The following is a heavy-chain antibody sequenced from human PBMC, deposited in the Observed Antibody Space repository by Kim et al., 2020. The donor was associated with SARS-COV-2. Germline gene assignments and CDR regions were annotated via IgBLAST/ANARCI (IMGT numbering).Heavy chain of an antibody. V-gene: IGHV1-69*13. CDR3: ARGGWSGYPKRYYGMDV. Sequence: SVKVSCKASGGTFSSYAISWVRQAPGQGLEWMGGIIPIFGTANYAQKFQGRVTITADESTSTAYMELSSLRSEDTAVYYCARGGWSGYPKRYYGMDVWGQGTTVTVSS. CDR1: GGTFSSYA. J-gene: IGHJ6*02. D-gene: IGHD3-3*01. CDR2: IIPIFGTA.